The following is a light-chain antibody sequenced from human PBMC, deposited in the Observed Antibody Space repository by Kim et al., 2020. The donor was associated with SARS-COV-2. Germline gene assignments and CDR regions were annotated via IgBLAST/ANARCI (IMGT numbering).Light chain of an antibody. J-gene: IGKJ5*01. CDR1: QGISND. Sequence: ASVGHRVPVTCRASQGISNDLAWYQQKPGKVPKLRIYAASTLQSGVPSRFSGSGSGTDFTLTISSLQPVDVATYYCQKYNSAPDPFAQGTRLEIK. CDR3: QKYNSAPDP. CDR2: AAS. V-gene: IGKV1-27*01.